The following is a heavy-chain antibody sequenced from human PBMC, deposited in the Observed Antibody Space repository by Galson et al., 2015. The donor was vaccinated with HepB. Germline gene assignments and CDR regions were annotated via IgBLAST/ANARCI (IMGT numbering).Heavy chain of an antibody. V-gene: IGHV3-11*01. CDR2: ISSSGSNI. CDR1: GFTFSDYF. D-gene: IGHD1-14*01. CDR3: AREQDLNRGAFDY. J-gene: IGHJ4*02. Sequence: SLRLACAASGFTFSDYFMTWIRRAPGKGLEWVSYISSSGSNIYYADSVKGRFTMSRDNAKKSLYMHMNGLRAEDTAVYYCAREQDLNRGAFDYWGQGTLVAVSS.